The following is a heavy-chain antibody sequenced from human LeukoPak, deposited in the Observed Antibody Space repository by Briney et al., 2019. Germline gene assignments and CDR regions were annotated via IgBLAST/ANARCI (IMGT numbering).Heavy chain of an antibody. CDR3: AKGSSSWYVFFDY. Sequence: GGSLRLSCAASGFTFSSYGMHWVRQAPGKGLEWVAFIRYDGSNKYYADSVKGRFTISRDNSKNTLYLQMNSLRAEDTAVYYCAKGSSSWYVFFDYWGQGTLVTVSS. V-gene: IGHV3-30*02. J-gene: IGHJ4*02. CDR2: IRYDGSNK. CDR1: GFTFSSYG. D-gene: IGHD6-13*01.